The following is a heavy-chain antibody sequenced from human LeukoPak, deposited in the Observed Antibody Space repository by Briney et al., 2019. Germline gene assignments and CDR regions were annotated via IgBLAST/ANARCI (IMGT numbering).Heavy chain of an antibody. J-gene: IGHJ4*02. V-gene: IGHV4-59*08. Sequence: SETLSLTCTVSGGSISRYSWSWIRQPPGKGLEWIAVIYYSGSTNYNPSLKSRVTISVDTSKNQFSLRLSSVTAADTAVYYCARHFVTYPHFFDYWAREPWSPSPQ. CDR1: GGSISRYS. CDR2: IYYSGST. CDR3: ARHFVTYPHFFDY. D-gene: IGHD2-21*01.